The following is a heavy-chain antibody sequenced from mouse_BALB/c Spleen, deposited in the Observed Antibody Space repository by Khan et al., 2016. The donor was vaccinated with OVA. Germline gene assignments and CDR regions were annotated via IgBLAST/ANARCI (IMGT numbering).Heavy chain of an antibody. D-gene: IGHD3-2*02. V-gene: IGHV1-54*01. CDR3: SRSGYGFGAY. J-gene: IGHJ3*01. Sequence: QVQLKQSGAELVRPGTSVKVSCKASGYAFSNYLIEWLKQRPGQGLEWIGVINPESGGTKYNEKFKDKAILTADTSSSTAYMQLSSLTSDDSAVYFCSRSGYGFGAYWGPGTLVTVSA. CDR2: INPESGGT. CDR1: GYAFSNYL.